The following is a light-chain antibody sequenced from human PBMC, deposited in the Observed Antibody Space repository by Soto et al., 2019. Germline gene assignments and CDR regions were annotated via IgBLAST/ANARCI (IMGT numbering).Light chain of an antibody. CDR2: DAS. J-gene: IGKJ2*01. V-gene: IGKV3-11*01. Sequence: EIVLTQSPATLSLSPGERATLSCRATENLRTFLAWYQQKAGQAPRLLIYDASNRATGIPDRFSGSGSGTDFTLIISNLEPEDSAVYYCQQYDKWPPYTFGQGTKLEIK. CDR3: QQYDKWPPYT. CDR1: ENLRTF.